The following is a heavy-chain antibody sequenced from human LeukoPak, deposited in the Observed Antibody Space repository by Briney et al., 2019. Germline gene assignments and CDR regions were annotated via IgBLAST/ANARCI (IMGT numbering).Heavy chain of an antibody. Sequence: GKSLRLSCAASGFAFSSYGMHWVRQAPGKGLEWVALICYDGSNKYYADSVKGRFTISRDSSQNKLYFEMSSLRAEDTAVYFCARERTIYVSGSGYGMDVWGQGTTVTVSS. CDR2: ICYDGSNK. J-gene: IGHJ6*02. CDR1: GFAFSSYG. D-gene: IGHD3-10*01. V-gene: IGHV3-33*01. CDR3: ARERTIYVSGSGYGMDV.